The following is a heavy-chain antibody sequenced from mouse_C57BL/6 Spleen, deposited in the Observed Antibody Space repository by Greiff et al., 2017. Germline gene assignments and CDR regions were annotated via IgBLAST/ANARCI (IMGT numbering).Heavy chain of an antibody. CDR3: ARVYGNYGYFDV. J-gene: IGHJ1*03. CDR2: ISDGGSYT. CDR1: GFTFSSYA. V-gene: IGHV5-4*03. Sequence: EVKLQESGGGLVKPGGSLKLSCAASGFTFSSYAMSWVRQTPEKRLEWVATISDGGSYTYYPDNVKGRFTISRDNAKNNLYLQMSHLKSEDTAMYYCARVYGNYGYFDVWGTGTTVTVSS. D-gene: IGHD2-1*01.